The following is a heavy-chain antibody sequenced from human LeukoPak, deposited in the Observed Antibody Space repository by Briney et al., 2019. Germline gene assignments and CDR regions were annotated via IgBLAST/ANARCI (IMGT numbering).Heavy chain of an antibody. V-gene: IGHV3-30-3*01. Sequence: GGSLRLSCAASGFTFSSYAMHWVRQAPGKGLEWVAVISYDGSNKYYADSVKGRFTISRDNSKNTLYLQMNSLRDEDTAVYYCARKAKAYYDFWTQFDYWGQGTLVTVSS. D-gene: IGHD3-3*01. CDR1: GFTFSSYA. CDR2: ISYDGSNK. CDR3: ARKAKAYYDFWTQFDY. J-gene: IGHJ4*02.